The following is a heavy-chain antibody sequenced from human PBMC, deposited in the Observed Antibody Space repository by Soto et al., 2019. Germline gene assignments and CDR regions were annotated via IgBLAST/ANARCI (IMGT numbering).Heavy chain of an antibody. CDR1: GYTFTSYV. D-gene: IGHD3-22*01. V-gene: IGHV1-18*01. CDR3: ARGGYYDSSGYSNWFDP. J-gene: IGHJ5*02. Sequence: AAVKVSCKACGYTFTSYVISCVRQAPGQGLEWMGWISAYNGNTNYAQKLQGRVTMTTDTSTSTAYMELRSLRSDDTAVYYCARGGYYDSSGYSNWFDPWGQGTLVTVSS. CDR2: ISAYNGNT.